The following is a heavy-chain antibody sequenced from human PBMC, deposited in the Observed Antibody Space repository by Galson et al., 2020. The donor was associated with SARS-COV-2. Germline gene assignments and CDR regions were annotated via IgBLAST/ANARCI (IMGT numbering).Heavy chain of an antibody. D-gene: IGHD3-22*01. J-gene: IGHJ4*02. CDR3: EHRRQIAYSFDY. CDR2: IYWDDDK. CDR1: GFSLSTSGVG. Sequence: SGPTLVKPTQTLTLTCTFSGFSLSTSGVGVGWIRQPPGKALEWLALIYWDDDKRYSPSLKSRLTITKDTSKNQVVLTMTNRDPVDTATYFGEHRRQIAYSFDYWGQGTRVTVSS. V-gene: IGHV2-5*02.